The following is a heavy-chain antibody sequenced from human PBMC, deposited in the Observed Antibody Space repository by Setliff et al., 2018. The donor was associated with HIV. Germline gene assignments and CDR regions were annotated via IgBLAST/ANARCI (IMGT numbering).Heavy chain of an antibody. J-gene: IGHJ4*02. D-gene: IGHD2-21*02. CDR2: IYYTGIT. Sequence: SETLSLTCSISGGSVTSYLWHWFRQSPGKGLEWIGYIYYTGITDNNPSPEGRVTISVDTSKNQVSLRLKSVTTADTAVYYCARELYGGNSRPFDYWGQGALVTVSS. CDR3: ARELYGGNSRPFDY. V-gene: IGHV4-59*02. CDR1: GGSVTSYL.